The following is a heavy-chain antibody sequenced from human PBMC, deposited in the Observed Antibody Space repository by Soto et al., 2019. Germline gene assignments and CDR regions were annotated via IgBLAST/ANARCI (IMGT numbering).Heavy chain of an antibody. CDR1: GFTFDDYT. Sequence: GGSLRLSCAASGFTFDDYTMHWVRQAPGKGLEWVSLISWDGGSTYYADSVKGRFTISRDNSKNSLYLQMNSLRTEDTALYYCAKAGIRGVIFGAFAIWGQGTMVTVSS. CDR2: ISWDGGST. V-gene: IGHV3-43*01. D-gene: IGHD3-10*01. CDR3: AKAGIRGVIFGAFAI. J-gene: IGHJ3*02.